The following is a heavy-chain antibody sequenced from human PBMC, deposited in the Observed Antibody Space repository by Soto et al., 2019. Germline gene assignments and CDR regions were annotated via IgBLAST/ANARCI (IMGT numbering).Heavy chain of an antibody. CDR3: AICGSYYDDYDYYGMDV. V-gene: IGHV1-18*01. Sequence: ASVKVSCKASGYTFTSYGISWVRQAPGQGLEWMGWISAYNGNTNYAQKLQGRVTMTTDTSTSTAYMELRSLRSDDAAVYYCAICGSYYDDYDYYGMDVWGQGTTVTVSS. J-gene: IGHJ6*02. CDR2: ISAYNGNT. D-gene: IGHD1-26*01. CDR1: GYTFTSYG.